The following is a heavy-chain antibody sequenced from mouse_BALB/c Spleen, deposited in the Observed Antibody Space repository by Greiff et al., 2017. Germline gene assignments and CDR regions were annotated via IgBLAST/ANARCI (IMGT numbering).Heavy chain of an antibody. J-gene: IGHJ3*01. D-gene: IGHD2-14*01. CDR3: ARSYRYDLWCAY. CDR2: IYPGNVNT. V-gene: IGHV1S56*01. CDR1: GYTFTSYY. Sequence: VQLQQSGPELVKPGASVRISCKASGYTFTSYYIHWVKQRPGQGLEWIGWIYPGNVNTKYNEKFKGKATLTADKSSSTAYMQLSSLTSEDSAVYFCARSYRYDLWCAYLGQGTLVTVSA.